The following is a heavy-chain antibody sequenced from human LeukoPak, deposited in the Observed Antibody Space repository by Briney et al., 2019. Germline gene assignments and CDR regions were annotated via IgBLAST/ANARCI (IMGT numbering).Heavy chain of an antibody. CDR2: IYYNGNT. J-gene: IGHJ4*02. CDR1: GGSIRSSNSF. CDR3: ARATAAPSSYFFDH. D-gene: IGHD6-25*01. V-gene: IGHV4-39*07. Sequence: PSETLSLTCSVSGGSIRSSNSFWGWIRQPPGERLEWIATIYYNGNTYYNPSLQSRVTISVDTSTNQFSLKLNSVIAADTAVYYSARATAAPSSYFFDHWGQGTLVTVSS.